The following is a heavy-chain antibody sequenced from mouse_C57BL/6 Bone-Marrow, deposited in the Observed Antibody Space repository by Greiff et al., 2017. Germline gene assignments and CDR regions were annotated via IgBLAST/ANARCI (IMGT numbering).Heavy chain of an antibody. CDR1: GFTFSDYG. J-gene: IGHJ2*01. CDR2: ISSGSSTI. V-gene: IGHV5-17*01. D-gene: IGHD1-1*01. Sequence: DVKLVESGGGLVKPGGSLKLSCAASGFTFSDYGMHWVRQAPEKGLEWVAYISSGSSTIYYADTLKGRFTISRDNAKNTLFLQMTSLRSEDTAMYYCATDYGSNYFDYWGQGTTLTVSS. CDR3: ATDYGSNYFDY.